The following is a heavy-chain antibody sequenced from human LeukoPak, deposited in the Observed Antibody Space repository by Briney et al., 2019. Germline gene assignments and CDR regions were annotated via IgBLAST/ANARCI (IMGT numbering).Heavy chain of an antibody. J-gene: IGHJ4*02. D-gene: IGHD3-22*01. V-gene: IGHV3-48*03. Sequence: GGSLRLSCAASGFTFSSYEMNWVRQAPGKGLEWVSYISSSGSTIYYAGSVKGRFTISRDNAKNSLYLQMNSLRAEDTAVYYCAREDYDSSGYPFDYWGQGTLVTVSS. CDR2: ISSSGSTI. CDR3: AREDYDSSGYPFDY. CDR1: GFTFSSYE.